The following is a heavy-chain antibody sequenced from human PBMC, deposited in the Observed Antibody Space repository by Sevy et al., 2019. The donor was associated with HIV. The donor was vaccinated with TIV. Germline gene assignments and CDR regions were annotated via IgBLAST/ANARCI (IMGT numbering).Heavy chain of an antibody. D-gene: IGHD2-15*01. V-gene: IGHV1-18*01. CDR3: ARAYCSGGRCYSLAY. Sequence: ASVKVYCKVSGYTFNTYRINWVRQAPGQGLEWMGWVSPHNGDTNYAQRLQGRITMFTDSSTSTAYMELRNLRSDDTALYYCARAYCSGGRCYSLAYWGQGTLVTVSS. CDR1: GYTFNTYR. CDR2: VSPHNGDT. J-gene: IGHJ4*02.